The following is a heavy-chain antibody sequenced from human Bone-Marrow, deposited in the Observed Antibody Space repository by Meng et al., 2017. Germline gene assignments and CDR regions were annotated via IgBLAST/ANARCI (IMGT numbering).Heavy chain of an antibody. V-gene: IGHV1-69*13. CDR2: LIPIFGTA. CDR1: GGTFSSYA. CDR3: ARGYSSGWYPGHDAFDI. Sequence: SVKVSCKASGGTFSSYAISWVRQAPGQGLEWMGGLIPIFGTANYAQKFQGRVTITADESTSTAYMELGSLRSEDTAVYYCARGYSSGWYPGHDAFDIWGQGTMVTVSS. J-gene: IGHJ3*02. D-gene: IGHD6-19*01.